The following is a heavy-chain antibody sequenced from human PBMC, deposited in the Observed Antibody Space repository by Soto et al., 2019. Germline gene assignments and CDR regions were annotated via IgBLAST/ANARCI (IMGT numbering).Heavy chain of an antibody. CDR2: TYYRSKWYN. CDR3: APGPREQWLQRDYYFAS. Sequence: PSHTLSLTCAISGDSVSSNSAAWNWIRQSPSRGLEWLGRTYYRSKWYNDYAVSVKSRITINPDTSKNQFSLQLNSVTPEDKAVYYCAPGPREQWLQRDYYFASWGQGTLLTFSS. D-gene: IGHD6-19*01. V-gene: IGHV6-1*01. CDR1: GDSVSSNSAA. J-gene: IGHJ4*02.